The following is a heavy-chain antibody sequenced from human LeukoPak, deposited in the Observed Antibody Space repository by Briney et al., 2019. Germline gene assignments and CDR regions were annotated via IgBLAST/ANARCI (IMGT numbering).Heavy chain of an antibody. CDR3: ARVGGWSSQGYYFDY. V-gene: IGHV4-4*02. J-gene: IGHJ4*02. CDR2: IYHSGST. CDR1: GGSISSSNW. D-gene: IGHD6-13*01. Sequence: SSETLSLTCAVSGGSISSSNWWSWVRQPPGMGLEWIGEIYHSGSTNYNPSLKSRVTISVDKSKNQFSLNLSSVTAADTAVYYCARVGGWSSQGYYFDYWGQGTRVTVSS.